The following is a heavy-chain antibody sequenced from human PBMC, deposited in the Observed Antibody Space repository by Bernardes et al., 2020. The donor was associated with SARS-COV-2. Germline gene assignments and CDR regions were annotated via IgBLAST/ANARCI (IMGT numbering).Heavy chain of an antibody. CDR2: ISRSSTTG. J-gene: IGHJ5*02. Sequence: GGSLRLSCTASGFIFSDYTMNWVRQAPGKGLEWVSSISRSSTTGNYADSVMGRFTISRDNAKNSLFLQMSSLRVEDTAVYYCARDRGLYCAGDCYPWGQGTLVIVSS. CDR3: ARDRGLYCAGDCYP. D-gene: IGHD2-21*02. V-gene: IGHV3-21*01. CDR1: GFIFSDYT.